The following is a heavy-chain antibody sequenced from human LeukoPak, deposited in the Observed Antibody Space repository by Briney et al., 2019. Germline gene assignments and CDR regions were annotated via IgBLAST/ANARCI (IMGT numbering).Heavy chain of an antibody. CDR1: GYTLTELS. CDR3: ATGPLRYFDWLPQFRDI. Sequence: GASVKVSCKVSGYTLTELSMHWVRQAPGKGLEWMGGFDPEDGETIYAQKFQGRVTMTEDTSTDTAYMELSSLRSEDTAVYYCATGPLRYFDWLPQFRDIWGQGTMVTVSS. J-gene: IGHJ3*02. D-gene: IGHD3-9*01. V-gene: IGHV1-24*01. CDR2: FDPEDGET.